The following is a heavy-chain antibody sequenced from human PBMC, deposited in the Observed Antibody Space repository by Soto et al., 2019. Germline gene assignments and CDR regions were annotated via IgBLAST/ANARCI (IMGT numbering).Heavy chain of an antibody. CDR1: GYTFTSYG. J-gene: IGHJ4*02. CDR3: ARDYYYDSSGRVDY. CDR2: ISAYNGNT. D-gene: IGHD3-22*01. V-gene: IGHV1-18*04. Sequence: SVKVSFKASGYTFTSYGISWVRQAPGQGLEWMGWISAYNGNTNYAQKLQGRVTMTTDTSTSTAYMELRSLRSDDTAVYYCARDYYYDSSGRVDYWGQGTLVTVYS.